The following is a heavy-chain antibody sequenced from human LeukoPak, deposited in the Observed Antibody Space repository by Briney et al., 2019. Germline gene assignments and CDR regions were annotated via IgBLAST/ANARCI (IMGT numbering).Heavy chain of an antibody. CDR2: IYTSGST. CDR1: GGSISSYY. CDR3: ARDLMVAATPSYYYYMDV. V-gene: IGHV4-4*07. D-gene: IGHD2-15*01. Sequence: PSETLSLTCTVSGGSISSYYWSWIRQPAGKGLEWIGRIYTSGSTNYNPSLKSRDTMSVDTSKNQFSLKLSSVTAADTAVYYCARDLMVAATPSYYYYMDVWGKGTTVTVPS. J-gene: IGHJ6*03.